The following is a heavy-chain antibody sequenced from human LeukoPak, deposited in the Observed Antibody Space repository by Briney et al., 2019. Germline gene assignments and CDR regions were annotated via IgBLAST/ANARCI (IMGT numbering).Heavy chain of an antibody. D-gene: IGHD3-10*01. V-gene: IGHV3-30*18. J-gene: IGHJ4*02. CDR2: ISFDGSNK. Sequence: GGSLRSSCAASGFTFISYAMPWVRQAPGKGLGGVAVISFDGSNKYYADSVKGRFTISRDNSKNTLYLQMNSLRAEDTAVYYCAKDPYYGSGTPSLGYYFDYWGQGTLVTVSS. CDR3: AKDPYYGSGTPSLGYYFDY. CDR1: GFTFISYA.